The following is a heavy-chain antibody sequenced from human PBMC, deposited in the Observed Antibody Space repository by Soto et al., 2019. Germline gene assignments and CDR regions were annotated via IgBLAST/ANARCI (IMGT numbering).Heavy chain of an antibody. CDR2: ISYDGSNK. Sequence: GGSMGLSCAASGFTLSSYAMHWARKAPGKGLEWVAVISYDGSNKYYADSVKGRFTISRDNSKNTLYRQMNSLRAEDTAVYYCATIVGATNYYGMDVWGQGTTVTVSS. D-gene: IGHD1-26*01. J-gene: IGHJ6*02. CDR3: ATIVGATNYYGMDV. V-gene: IGHV3-30-3*01. CDR1: GFTLSSYA.